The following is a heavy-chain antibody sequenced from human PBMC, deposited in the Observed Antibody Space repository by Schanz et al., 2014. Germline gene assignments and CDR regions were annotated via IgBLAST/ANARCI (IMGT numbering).Heavy chain of an antibody. CDR1: GFTFRGYA. CDR2: FNDGGVNK. V-gene: IGHV3-23*01. CDR3: AKDAENTAMITDYFDY. Sequence: EVQLLESGGGLVQPGGSLRLSCAASGFTFRGYAVSWVRQAPGKGLEWVSSFNDGGVNKYYADSVKGRFTISSDNSKSTLYLQMSSLRAEDTAVYYCAKDAENTAMITDYFDYWGQGTLVTVSS. J-gene: IGHJ4*02. D-gene: IGHD5-18*01.